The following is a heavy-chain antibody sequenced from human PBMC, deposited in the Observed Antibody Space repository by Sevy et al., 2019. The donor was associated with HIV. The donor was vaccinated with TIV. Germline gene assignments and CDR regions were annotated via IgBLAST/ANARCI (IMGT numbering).Heavy chain of an antibody. J-gene: IGHJ6*02. CDR3: ARDRGTAYCSSTSCQYYYYYGMDV. V-gene: IGHV3-7*01. CDR2: IKQDGSEK. D-gene: IGHD2-2*01. CDR1: GFTFGSYW. Sequence: GGSLRLSCAASGFTFGSYWMSWVRQAPGKGLEWVANIKQDGSEKYYVDSVKGRFTISRDNAKNSLYLQMNSLRAEDTAVYYCARDRGTAYCSSTSCQYYYYYGMDVWGQGTTVTVSS.